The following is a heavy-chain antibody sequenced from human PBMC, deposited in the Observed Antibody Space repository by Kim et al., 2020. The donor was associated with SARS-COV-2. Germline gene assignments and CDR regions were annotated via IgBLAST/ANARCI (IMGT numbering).Heavy chain of an antibody. Sequence: ASVKVSCKVSGYTLTELSMHWVRQAPGKGLEWMGGFDPEDGETIYAQKFQGRVTMTEDTSTDTAYMELSSLRSEDTAVYYCAGNWGWANWFDPWGQGTLVTVSS. V-gene: IGHV1-24*01. CDR2: FDPEDGET. J-gene: IGHJ5*02. CDR1: GYTLTELS. D-gene: IGHD7-27*01. CDR3: AGNWGWANWFDP.